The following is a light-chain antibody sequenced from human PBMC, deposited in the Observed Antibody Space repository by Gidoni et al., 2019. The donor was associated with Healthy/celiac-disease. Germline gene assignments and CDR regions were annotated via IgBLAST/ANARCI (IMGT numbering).Light chain of an antibody. CDR1: QSVSSN. V-gene: IGKV3-15*01. CDR3: QQYNNWPRQPLT. J-gene: IGKJ4*01. Sequence: EIVMTQSPAPLSVSPGERATLSCRASQSVSSNLAWYQQKPGQAPRLLIYGSSTRATGIPARFSGGGSGTEFTLTISSLQSEDFAVYYCQQYNNWPRQPLTFGGGTKVEIK. CDR2: GSS.